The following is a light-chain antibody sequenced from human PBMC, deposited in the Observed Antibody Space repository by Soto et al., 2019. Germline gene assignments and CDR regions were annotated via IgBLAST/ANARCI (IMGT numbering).Light chain of an antibody. CDR3: QSYDTSLSGYV. V-gene: IGLV1-40*01. CDR1: SSNIGAGYD. J-gene: IGLJ1*01. CDR2: ANN. Sequence: QPVLTQPPSVSGAPGQRVTISCTGSSSNIGAGYDIHWYQQVPGTAPKPLIYANNNRASGVPDRFSGSKSGTSASLAITGLQAEDEADYYCQSYDTSLSGYVFGPGTKLTVL.